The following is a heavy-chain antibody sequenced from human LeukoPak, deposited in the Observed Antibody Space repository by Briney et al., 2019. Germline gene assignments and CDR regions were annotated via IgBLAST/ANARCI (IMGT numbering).Heavy chain of an antibody. CDR3: ARGGDSSGYYRYYFDY. D-gene: IGHD3-22*01. V-gene: IGHV1-2*02. CDR1: GYTFIGYY. CDR2: INPNSGGT. J-gene: IGHJ4*02. Sequence: ASVKVSCKASGYTFIGYYMHWVRQAPGQGLEWMGWINPNSGGTNYAQKFQGRVTMTRDTSISTAYMELSRLRSDDTAVYYCARGGDSSGYYRYYFDYWGQGTLVTVSS.